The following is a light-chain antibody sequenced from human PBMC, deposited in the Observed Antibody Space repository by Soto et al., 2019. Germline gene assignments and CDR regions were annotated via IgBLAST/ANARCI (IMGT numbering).Light chain of an antibody. J-gene: IGLJ1*01. CDR3: SSYTSSSTPYV. V-gene: IGLV2-14*01. CDR1: SSDVGGYNY. Sequence: QSVLNQPASVSGSPGQSITISCTGTSSDVGGYNYVSWYQQHPGKAPKLMIYDVSNRPSGVSNRFSGPKSGNTASLTISGLQAEDEADYYCSSYTSSSTPYVFGTGTKVTVL. CDR2: DVS.